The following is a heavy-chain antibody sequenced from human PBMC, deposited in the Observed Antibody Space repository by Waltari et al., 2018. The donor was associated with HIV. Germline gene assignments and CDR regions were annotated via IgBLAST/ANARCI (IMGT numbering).Heavy chain of an antibody. CDR1: GGSISSGSYY. CDR3: AREYYYDSSGYYPSPFDY. Sequence: QVQLQESGPGLVKPSQTLSLTCTVSGGSISSGSYYWSWIRQPAGKGLEWIGRIYTSGSTNYNPALKSRVTISVDTSKNQFSLKLSSVTAADTAVYYCAREYYYDSSGYYPSPFDYWGQGTLVTVSS. V-gene: IGHV4-61*02. J-gene: IGHJ4*02. CDR2: IYTSGST. D-gene: IGHD3-22*01.